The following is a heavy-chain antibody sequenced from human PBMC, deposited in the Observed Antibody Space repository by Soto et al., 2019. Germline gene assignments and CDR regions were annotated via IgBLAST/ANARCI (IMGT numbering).Heavy chain of an antibody. V-gene: IGHV3-23*01. D-gene: IGHD1-1*01. CDR3: AKSTTGTSLYYFDY. J-gene: IGHJ4*02. Sequence: GSLRLSCAASGFTFSNYGMNWVRQAPGKGLEWVSAIRGSGGTTYYADSVKGRFTISRDNSKNTLYLQMNTLRAEDTAVYYCAKSTTGTSLYYFDYWGQGTLVTVSS. CDR1: GFTFSNYG. CDR2: IRGSGGTT.